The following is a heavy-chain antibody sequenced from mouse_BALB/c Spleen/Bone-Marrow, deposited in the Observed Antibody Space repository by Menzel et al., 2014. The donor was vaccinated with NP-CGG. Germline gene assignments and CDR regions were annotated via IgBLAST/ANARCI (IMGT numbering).Heavy chain of an antibody. CDR1: GFTFSSYT. J-gene: IGHJ3*01. CDR2: ISNGGGST. V-gene: IGHV5-12-2*01. Sequence: EVKLMESGGNLVQPGGSLKLSCAASGFTFSSYTMSWVRQTPEKRLEWVAYISNGGGSTYYPDTVKGRFTISRDNAKNPLYLQMSSLKSEATAMYYCARQSYEGFAYWGQGTLVTVSA. D-gene: IGHD2-3*01. CDR3: ARQSYEGFAY.